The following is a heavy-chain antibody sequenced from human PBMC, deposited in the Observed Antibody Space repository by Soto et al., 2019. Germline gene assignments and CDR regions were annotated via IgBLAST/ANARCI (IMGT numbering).Heavy chain of an antibody. D-gene: IGHD6-13*01. CDR1: GYTFTGYY. CDR2: INPNSGGT. Sequence: QVQLVQSGAEVKKPGASVKVSCKASGYTFTGYYMHWVRQAPGQGLEWMGWINPNSGGTNYAQKFQGRVTMTRDTSISTAYMELSRLRSDDTAVYYCPRGAAAGYYYYGMDVWGQGTTVTVSS. J-gene: IGHJ6*02. CDR3: PRGAAAGYYYYGMDV. V-gene: IGHV1-2*02.